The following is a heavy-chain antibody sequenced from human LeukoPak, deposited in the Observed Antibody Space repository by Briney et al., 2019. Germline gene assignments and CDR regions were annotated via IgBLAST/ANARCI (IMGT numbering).Heavy chain of an antibody. J-gene: IGHJ6*02. CDR2: IWYDGSDK. CDR3: AREGAPDYGDYGRGIYYYYGMDV. Sequence: GRSLRLSCAASGFTFSSYAVHWVRQAPGKGLEGVAVIWYDGSDKYYAESVKGRFTISRDNSKNTLYLQMNSLRAEDTAVYFCAREGAPDYGDYGRGIYYYYGMDVWGQGTTVTVSS. V-gene: IGHV3-33*08. D-gene: IGHD4-17*01. CDR1: GFTFSSYA.